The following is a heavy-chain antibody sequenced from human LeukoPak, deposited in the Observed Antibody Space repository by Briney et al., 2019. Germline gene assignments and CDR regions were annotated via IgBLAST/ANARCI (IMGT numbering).Heavy chain of an antibody. CDR1: GGSISSYY. V-gene: IGHV4-4*07. J-gene: IGHJ6*03. Sequence: SETLSLTCTVSGGSISSYYWSWIRQPAGKGLEWIGRINTSGSTNYNPSLKSRVTMSVDTSKNQFSLKLSSVTAADTAVYYCARDGGLSCSHTGCYLYYYYYYMDVWGKGTTVTVSS. D-gene: IGHD2-2*01. CDR2: INTSGST. CDR3: ARDGGLSCSHTGCYLYYYYYYMDV.